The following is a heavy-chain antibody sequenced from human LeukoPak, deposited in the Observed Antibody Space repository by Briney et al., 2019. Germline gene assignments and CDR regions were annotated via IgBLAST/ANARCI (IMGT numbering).Heavy chain of an antibody. CDR2: IHYSGST. Sequence: SETLSLTCSVSGVSITTDDYYWNYIRQPPGKGLEWIGYIHYSGSTFYSSSLKSRVTISRDTSKNQFSLRLNSVSAADTAVYYCARGHSDGSGQNWFDPWGQGTLVTVSS. D-gene: IGHD1-1*01. V-gene: IGHV4-30-4*01. J-gene: IGHJ5*02. CDR3: ARGHSDGSGQNWFDP. CDR1: GVSITTDDYY.